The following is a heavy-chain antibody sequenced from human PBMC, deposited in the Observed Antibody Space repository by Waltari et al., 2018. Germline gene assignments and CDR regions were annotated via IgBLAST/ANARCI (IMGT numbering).Heavy chain of an antibody. CDR1: GASFTTDY. D-gene: IGHD1-26*01. J-gene: IGHJ6*03. CDR2: ISVSGGT. V-gene: IGHV4-4*09. Sequence: QVTLQQSGPGLLKPSETLSLTCTVSGASFTTDYWSWIRQPPGKGLEWIGYISVSGGTNYNPSLQSRVTMSADTSENQISLTLTSVTAADTAVYYCARSWSANYYYYIDVWGKGTTVTVSS. CDR3: ARSWSANYYYYIDV.